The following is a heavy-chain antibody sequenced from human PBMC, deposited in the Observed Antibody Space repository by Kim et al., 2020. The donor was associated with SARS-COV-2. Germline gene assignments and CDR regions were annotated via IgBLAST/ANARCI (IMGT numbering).Heavy chain of an antibody. J-gene: IGHJ4*02. Sequence: GGSLRLSCAASGFTFSTYAMHWVRQAPGKGLEWVALISYDGRNKYHTDSVKGRFTISRDNSKNTLYLQMNSLRPEDTAVYYCARGGGANWLGQTFVYWGQGTLVTASS. CDR2: ISYDGRNK. D-gene: IGHD1-1*01. V-gene: IGHV3-30*04. CDR1: GFTFSTYA. CDR3: ARGGGANWLGQTFVY.